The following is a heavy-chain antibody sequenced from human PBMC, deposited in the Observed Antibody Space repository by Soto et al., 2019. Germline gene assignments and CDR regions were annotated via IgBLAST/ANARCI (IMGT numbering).Heavy chain of an antibody. CDR1: GYTFTSYA. J-gene: IGHJ6*02. CDR2: INAGNGNT. Sequence: GASVKVSCKASGYTFTSYAMHWVRQAPGQRLEWMGWINAGNGNTKYSQKFQGRVTITRDTSASTAYMELSSLRSEDTAVYYCAKKQWELRFRFHYYGMDVWGQGTTVNVSS. V-gene: IGHV1-3*01. D-gene: IGHD1-26*01. CDR3: AKKQWELRFRFHYYGMDV.